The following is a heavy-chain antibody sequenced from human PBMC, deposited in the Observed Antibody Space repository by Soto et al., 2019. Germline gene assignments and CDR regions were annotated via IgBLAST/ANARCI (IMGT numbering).Heavy chain of an antibody. CDR2: ISAYNGNT. Sequence: GASVKVSCKASGYTFTSYGISWVRQAPGQGLEWMGWISAYNGNTNYAQKLQGRVTMTTDTSTSTAYMELGSLRSDDTAVYYCARDNGPGATEDGYFDYWGQGTLVTVSS. D-gene: IGHD5-12*01. V-gene: IGHV1-18*04. CDR3: ARDNGPGATEDGYFDY. J-gene: IGHJ4*02. CDR1: GYTFTSYG.